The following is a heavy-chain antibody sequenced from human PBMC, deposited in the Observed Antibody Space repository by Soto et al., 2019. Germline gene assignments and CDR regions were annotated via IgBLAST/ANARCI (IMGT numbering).Heavy chain of an antibody. Sequence: PSETLSLTCAVSGGSISSNNWWSWVRQPPGKGLEWIGEIYHSGSTIYNPSLKSRVTISVDKSKNQFFLQLTSVTAADTAVYYCARERGAGTFQGFDYWGQGTLVTVSS. V-gene: IGHV4-4*02. CDR2: IYHSGST. CDR3: ARERGAGTFQGFDY. D-gene: IGHD6-19*01. J-gene: IGHJ4*02. CDR1: GGSISSNNW.